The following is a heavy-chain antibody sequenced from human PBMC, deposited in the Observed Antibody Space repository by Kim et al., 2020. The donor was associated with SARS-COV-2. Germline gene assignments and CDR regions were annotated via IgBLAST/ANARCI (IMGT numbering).Heavy chain of an antibody. D-gene: IGHD6-13*01. CDR3: ARSRYSSSWQPYNWFDP. Sequence: GGSLRLSCVASGFTFSSYAMHWVRQAPGKGLEWVAVISYDGSNKYYADSVKGRFTISRDNSKNTLYLQMNSLRAEDTAVYYCARSRYSSSWQPYNWFDPCGQGTLVTVSS. CDR1: GFTFSSYA. V-gene: IGHV3-30*04. J-gene: IGHJ5*02. CDR2: ISYDGSNK.